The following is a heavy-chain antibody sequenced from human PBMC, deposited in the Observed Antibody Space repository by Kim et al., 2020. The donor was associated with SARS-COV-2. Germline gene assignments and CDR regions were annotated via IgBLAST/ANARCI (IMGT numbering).Heavy chain of an antibody. D-gene: IGHD6-13*01. V-gene: IGHV4-30-2*01. J-gene: IGHJ4*02. CDR1: GGSISSGGYS. CDR2: IYHSGST. CDR3: ARDLTGAAAGTFDY. Sequence: SETLSLTCAVSGGSISSGGYSWSWIRQPPGKGLEWIGYIYHSGSTYYNPSFKSRVTISVDRSKNQFSLKLSSVTAADTAVYYCARDLTGAAAGTFDYWGQGTLVTVSS.